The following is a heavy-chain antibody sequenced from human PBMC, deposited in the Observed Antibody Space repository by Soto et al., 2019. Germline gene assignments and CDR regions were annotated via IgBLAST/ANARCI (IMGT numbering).Heavy chain of an antibody. J-gene: IGHJ4*02. CDR3: ANQLGYCSGGSCYSAY. D-gene: IGHD2-15*01. Sequence: PGLSMRLSCAASGFTFSSLAMSWIRQAQGKGLEWVSAISGSGGSTYYADTVKGRFTISRDNSKNTLYLQMNSLRAEDTAVYYCANQLGYCSGGSCYSAYWGQGTLVTVS. CDR2: ISGSGGST. CDR1: GFTFSSLA. V-gene: IGHV3-23*01.